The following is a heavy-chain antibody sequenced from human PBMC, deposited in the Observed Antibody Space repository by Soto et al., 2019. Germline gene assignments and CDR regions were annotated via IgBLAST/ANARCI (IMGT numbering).Heavy chain of an antibody. CDR2: MNPNSGNT. CDR1: GYTFTSYD. V-gene: IGHV1-8*01. D-gene: IGHD4-17*01. CDR3: ETAVLETTVTRDWYFGL. J-gene: IGHJ2*01. Sequence: VQLVQSGAEVKKPGASVKVSCKASGYTFTSYDINWVRQATGQGLEWTGWMNPNSGNTGYAQKFQGRVTMTRNTSISTAYMELSSLRSEDTAVYYCETAVLETTVTRDWYFGLWGRGTLVTVSS.